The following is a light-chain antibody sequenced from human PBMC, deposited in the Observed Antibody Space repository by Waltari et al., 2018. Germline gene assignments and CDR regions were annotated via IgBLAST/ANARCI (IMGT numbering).Light chain of an antibody. J-gene: IGKJ3*01. CDR2: GAS. Sequence: EIVLTQSPATLSLSPGERATLSCRASQSIANYLAWYQHKPGQAPRLLIYGASKRATGIPARFSGSWSGTDFTLTISSLEPEDFAVYYCQQRPFTFGPGTKVDLK. CDR3: QQRPFT. V-gene: IGKV3-11*01. CDR1: QSIANY.